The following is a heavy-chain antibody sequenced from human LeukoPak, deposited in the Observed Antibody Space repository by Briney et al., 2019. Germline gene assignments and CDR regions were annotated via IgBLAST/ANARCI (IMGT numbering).Heavy chain of an antibody. CDR2: IYYTGST. CDR1: GDSISNYY. D-gene: IGHD3-22*01. V-gene: IGHV4-59*08. Sequence: SDTLSLTCAVSGDSISNYYWSWIRQPPGQGLEWIGYIYYTGSTNYNPSLKSQVTISVGTSKNQFSLKLTSVTAADTAVYYCSRSGSGFSYDTFDIWGQGTVVSV. CDR3: SRSGSGFSYDTFDI. J-gene: IGHJ3*02.